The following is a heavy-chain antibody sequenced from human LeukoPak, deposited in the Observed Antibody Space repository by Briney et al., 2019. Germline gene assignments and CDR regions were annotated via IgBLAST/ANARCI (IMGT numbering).Heavy chain of an antibody. D-gene: IGHD3-9*01. Sequence: PSETLSLTCAVDGGSFSGYYWSWIRQPPGKGLEWIGEINHSGSTNYNPSLKSRVTISVDTSKNQFSLKLSSVTAADTAVYYCARASYLRYFGAFDYWGQGTLVTVSS. CDR3: ARASYLRYFGAFDY. CDR1: GGSFSGYY. CDR2: INHSGST. V-gene: IGHV4-34*01. J-gene: IGHJ4*02.